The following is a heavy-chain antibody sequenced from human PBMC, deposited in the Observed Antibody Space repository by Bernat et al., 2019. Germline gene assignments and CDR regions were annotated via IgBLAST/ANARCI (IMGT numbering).Heavy chain of an antibody. CDR2: INPSGGST. CDR1: GYTFTSYD. V-gene: IGHV1-46*01. J-gene: IGHJ4*02. D-gene: IGHD2-2*01. CDR3: ARTMGRYCSSTSCEFDY. Sequence: QVQLVQSGAEVKKPGASVKVSCKASGYTFTSYDMHWVRQAPGQGLEWMGIINPSGGSTSYAQKFQGRVTMTRDTSTSTVYMELSSLRSEDTAVYYCARTMGRYCSSTSCEFDYWGQGTPVTVSS.